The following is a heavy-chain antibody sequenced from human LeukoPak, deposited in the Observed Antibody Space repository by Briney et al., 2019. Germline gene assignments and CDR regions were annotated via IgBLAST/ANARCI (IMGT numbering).Heavy chain of an antibody. V-gene: IGHV3-30*18. D-gene: IGHD5-24*01. J-gene: IGHJ6*02. CDR1: GFTFSSYG. CDR3: AKEKEMATTFYYYYYGMDV. Sequence: GGSLGLSCAASGFTFSSYGMHWARQAPGKGLEWVAVISYDGSNKYYADSVKGRFTISRDNSKNTLCLQMNSLRAEDTAVYYCAKEKEMATTFYYYYYGMDVWGQGTTVTVSS. CDR2: ISYDGSNK.